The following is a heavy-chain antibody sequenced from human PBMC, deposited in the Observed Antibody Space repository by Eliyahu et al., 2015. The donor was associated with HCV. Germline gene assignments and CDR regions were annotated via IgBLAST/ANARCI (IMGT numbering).Heavy chain of an antibody. CDR1: GGSFSGYY. J-gene: IGHJ4*02. CDR3: ARILSGSYFFDY. V-gene: IGHV4-34*01. D-gene: IGHD1-26*01. Sequence: QVQLQQWGAGLLKPSETLSLTCAVYGGSFSGYYWSWIRQPPGKGLEWIGEINHSGSTNYNPSLKSRVTISVDTSKNQFSLKLSSVTAADTAVYYCARILSGSYFFDYWGQGTLVTVSS. CDR2: INHSGST.